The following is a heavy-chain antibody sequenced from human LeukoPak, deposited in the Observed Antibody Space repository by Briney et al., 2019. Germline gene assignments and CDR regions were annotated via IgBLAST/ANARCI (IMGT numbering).Heavy chain of an antibody. J-gene: IGHJ6*03. CDR3: ARYAVDVYYYYYYMDV. CDR2: IIPIFGTA. D-gene: IGHD2-15*01. V-gene: IGHV1-69*05. CDR1: GGTFSSYA. Sequence: ASVKVSCKASGGTFSSYAISWVRQAPGQGLEWMGGIIPIFGTANYAQKFQGRVTMTTDTSTSTAYMELRSLRSDDTAVYYCARYAVDVYYYYYYMDVWGKGTTVTVSS.